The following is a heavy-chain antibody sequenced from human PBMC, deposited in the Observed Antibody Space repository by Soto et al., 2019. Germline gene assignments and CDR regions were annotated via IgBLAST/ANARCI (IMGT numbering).Heavy chain of an antibody. Sequence: SETLSLTCTVSGGSISSSSYYWGWIRQPPGKGLEWIGSIYYSGSTYYNPSLKSRVTISVNTSKNHFSLKLSSVTAADTAVYYCAKPSGYCGGDCYSFDYWGQGTLVTVSS. CDR1: GGSISSSSYY. V-gene: IGHV4-39*01. D-gene: IGHD2-21*02. CDR2: IYYSGST. J-gene: IGHJ4*02. CDR3: AKPSGYCGGDCYSFDY.